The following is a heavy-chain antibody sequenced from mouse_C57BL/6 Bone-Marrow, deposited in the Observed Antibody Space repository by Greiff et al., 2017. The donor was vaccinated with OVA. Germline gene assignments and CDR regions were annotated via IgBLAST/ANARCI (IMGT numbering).Heavy chain of an antibody. CDR1: GYTFTSYG. D-gene: IGHD3-3*01. V-gene: IGHV1-81*01. Sequence: VLLVEPGAELVRPGASVKLSCKASGYTFTSYGISWVKQRPGQGLEWIGEIYPSSGNTYYNEKFKGKATLTVDTSSSTAYMQLRSLTSEASAVFFWARCRGLGHYFDYWGQGTTLTVSS. CDR2: IYPSSGNT. J-gene: IGHJ2*01. CDR3: ARCRGLGHYFDY.